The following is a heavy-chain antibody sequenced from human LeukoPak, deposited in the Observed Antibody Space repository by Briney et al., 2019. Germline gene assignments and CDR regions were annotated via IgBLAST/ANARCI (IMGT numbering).Heavy chain of an antibody. CDR1: YESISSSSHY. CDR3: ARTKYYFDSSDYFFFDP. D-gene: IGHD3-22*01. CDR2: IDSGRNI. V-gene: IGHV4-39*01. Sequence: SETLSLTCTVSYESISSSSHYWGRIRRPPGKGLEWIGSIDSGRNIHSNPSLDSRDTISVDTSKNQFSLKLSSVTAADTAVYYCARTKYYFDSSDYFFFDPWGQGILVTVSS. J-gene: IGHJ5*02.